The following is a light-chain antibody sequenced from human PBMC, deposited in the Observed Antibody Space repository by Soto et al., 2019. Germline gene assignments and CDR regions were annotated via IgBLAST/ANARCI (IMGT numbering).Light chain of an antibody. CDR3: QQYGSSPRT. J-gene: IGKJ1*01. CDR2: GAS. Sequence: EIVLTQSPGTLSLSPGERATLSCRASQSVSNNYLAWYQQKPGQAPRLLIYGASNRATGIPARFSGSGSGTDFTLTISRPEPEDFAVYYCQQYGSSPRTFGQGTKVDIK. CDR1: QSVSNNY. V-gene: IGKV3-20*01.